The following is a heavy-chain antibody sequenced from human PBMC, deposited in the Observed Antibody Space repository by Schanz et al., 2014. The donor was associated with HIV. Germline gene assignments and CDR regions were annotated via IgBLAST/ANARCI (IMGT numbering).Heavy chain of an antibody. V-gene: IGHV1-18*01. CDR1: GYGFTNYG. D-gene: IGHD3-9*01. CDR2: ISPSNGDT. J-gene: IGHJ6*02. Sequence: QVQLMQSGAEVKEPGASVKVSCKTSGYGFTNYGVTWVRQAPGQGLAWMGWISPSNGDTKYTHWLQGRVTMTTDTSTNTAYMELRSLRSDDTAVYFCARSNYDILRARAYYYYYGLDVWGQGTTVTVSS. CDR3: ARSNYDILRARAYYYYYGLDV.